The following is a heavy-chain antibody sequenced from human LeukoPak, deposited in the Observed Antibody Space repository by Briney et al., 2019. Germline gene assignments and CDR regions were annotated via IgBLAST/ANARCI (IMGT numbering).Heavy chain of an antibody. D-gene: IGHD1-1*01. J-gene: IGHJ3*02. CDR3: ARARSYGTDAFDI. CDR1: GFTFSNYY. Sequence: PGGSLRLSCAASGFTFSNYYMSWVRQAPGKGLEWVAHIKQDGSEKYYADSVKGRFTISRDNSKNTLYLQMNSLRAEDTAVYCCARARSYGTDAFDIWGQRTMVTVSS. V-gene: IGHV3-7*01. CDR2: IKQDGSEK.